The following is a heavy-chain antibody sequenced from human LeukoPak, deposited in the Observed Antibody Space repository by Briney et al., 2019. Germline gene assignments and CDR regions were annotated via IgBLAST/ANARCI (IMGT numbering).Heavy chain of an antibody. CDR3: ARTQWLDDDAFDI. V-gene: IGHV3-30*03. D-gene: IGHD6-19*01. Sequence: GGSLRLSCAASGFTFSSYGMHWVRQAPGKGLEWVAVISYDGSNKYYADSVKGRFTISRDNSKNTLYLQMNSLRAEDTAVYYCARTQWLDDDAFDIWGQGTMVTVSS. CDR2: ISYDGSNK. CDR1: GFTFSSYG. J-gene: IGHJ3*02.